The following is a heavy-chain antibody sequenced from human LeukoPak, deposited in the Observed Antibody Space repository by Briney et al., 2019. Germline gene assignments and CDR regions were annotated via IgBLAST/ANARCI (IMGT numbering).Heavy chain of an antibody. D-gene: IGHD3-22*01. J-gene: IGHJ4*02. Sequence: GSLRLSCAASGFTFSSYAMSWVRQAPGKGLEWVSAISGSGGSTYYADSVKGRFTISRDNSKNTLYLQMNSLRAEDTAVYYCAKASLYNYYDSSGYYFDYWGQGTLVTVFS. CDR2: ISGSGGST. CDR3: AKASLYNYYDSSGYYFDY. CDR1: GFTFSSYA. V-gene: IGHV3-23*01.